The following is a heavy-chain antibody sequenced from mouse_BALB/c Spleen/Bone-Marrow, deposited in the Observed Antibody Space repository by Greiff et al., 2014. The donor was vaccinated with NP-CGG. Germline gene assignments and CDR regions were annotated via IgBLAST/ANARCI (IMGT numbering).Heavy chain of an antibody. D-gene: IGHD2-14*01. J-gene: IGHJ2*01. Sequence: VQLKESGPELVKPGASVEMSCKASGYTFTSYVMHWVKQKPGQGLEWIGYINPYNDGTKYNEKFKGMATLTSDRSSSTAYMELSSLTSEDSAVYYCAKGGNYRYDFDYWGQGTTLAVSS. CDR3: AKGGNYRYDFDY. V-gene: IGHV1-14*01. CDR2: INPYNDGT. CDR1: GYTFTSYV.